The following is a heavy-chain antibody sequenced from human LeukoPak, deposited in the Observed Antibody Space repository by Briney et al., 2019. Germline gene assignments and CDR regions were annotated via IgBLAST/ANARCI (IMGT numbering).Heavy chain of an antibody. Sequence: ASVKVSCKASGGTFSSYAISWVRQAPGQGLEWMGIIYPGDSDTRYSPSFQGHVTISADKSISTAYLQWSSLKASDTAMYFCARVILGGAFDIWGQGTMVTVSS. CDR1: GGTFSSYA. CDR2: IYPGDSDT. CDR3: ARVILGGAFDI. J-gene: IGHJ3*02. V-gene: IGHV5-51*01. D-gene: IGHD3-10*01.